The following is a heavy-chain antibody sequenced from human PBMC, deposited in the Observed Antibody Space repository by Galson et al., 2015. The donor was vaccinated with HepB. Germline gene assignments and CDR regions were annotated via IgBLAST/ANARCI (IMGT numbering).Heavy chain of an antibody. Sequence: SCKASGYTFTGYYMHWVRQAPGQGLEWMGWINPNSGGTNYAQKFQGRVTMTRDTSISTAYMELSRLRSDDTAVYYCARDKDFWSGYTHNWFDPWGQGTLVTVSS. V-gene: IGHV1-2*02. CDR3: ARDKDFWSGYTHNWFDP. CDR1: GYTFTGYY. J-gene: IGHJ5*02. CDR2: INPNSGGT. D-gene: IGHD3-3*01.